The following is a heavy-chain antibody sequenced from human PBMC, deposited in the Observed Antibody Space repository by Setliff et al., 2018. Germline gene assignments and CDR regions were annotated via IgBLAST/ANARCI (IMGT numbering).Heavy chain of an antibody. D-gene: IGHD3-22*01. V-gene: IGHV3-7*03. CDR1: GFTFGSYW. CDR2: IKQDGSQK. CDR3: ARDDGILYDSSGYPDY. J-gene: IGHJ4*02. Sequence: GGSLRLSCAASGFTFGSYWMSWVRQAPGKGLEWVANIKQDGSQKYYVDSVKGRFTISRDSARNSLYLHMNSLRDEDTAVYFCARDDGILYDSSGYPDYWGQGTLVTVSS.